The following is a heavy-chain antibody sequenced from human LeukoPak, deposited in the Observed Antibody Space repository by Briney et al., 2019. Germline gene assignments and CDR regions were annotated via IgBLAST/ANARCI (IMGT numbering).Heavy chain of an antibody. CDR1: GFTFRSYS. D-gene: IGHD3-10*01. J-gene: IGHJ5*02. V-gene: IGHV3-48*01. CDR2: ISSSSAI. CDR3: AKELSNGWFDP. Sequence: GGSLSLSCAASGFTFRSYSMNWVRQAPGKGLEWVSYISSSSAIYYADSVKGRFTISRDNSKNTLYLQMNSLRAEDTAVYYCAKELSNGWFDPWGQGTLVTVSS.